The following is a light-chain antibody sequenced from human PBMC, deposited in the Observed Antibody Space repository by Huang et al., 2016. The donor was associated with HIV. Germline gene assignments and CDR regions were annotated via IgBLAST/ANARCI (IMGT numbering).Light chain of an antibody. J-gene: IGKJ2*01. Sequence: DTVMTQTPATLSVSPGARATLSCRASQSVGSKLAWFQQKPGKAPRLLIHGASTRATGIPARFSGSGSGTEFTLTISSLQSEDLAFYYCQQYNNWPYTFGQGTKLEIK. CDR1: QSVGSK. CDR3: QQYNNWPYT. V-gene: IGKV3-15*01. CDR2: GAS.